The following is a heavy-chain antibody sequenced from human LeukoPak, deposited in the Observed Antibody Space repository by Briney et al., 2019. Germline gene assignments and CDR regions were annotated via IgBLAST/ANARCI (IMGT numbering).Heavy chain of an antibody. V-gene: IGHV3-30*18. CDR3: ANTFFGVVEYYYGMDV. CDR1: GFTFSSYG. Sequence: QPGWSLRLSCAASGFTFSSYGMHWVRQAPGKGLEWVAVISYDGSNKYYADSVKGRFTISRDNSKNTLYLQMNSLRAEDTAVYYCANTFFGVVEYYYGMDVWGQGTTVTVSS. D-gene: IGHD3-3*01. J-gene: IGHJ6*02. CDR2: ISYDGSNK.